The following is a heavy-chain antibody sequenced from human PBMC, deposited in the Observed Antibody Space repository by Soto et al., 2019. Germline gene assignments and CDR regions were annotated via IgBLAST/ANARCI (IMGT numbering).Heavy chain of an antibody. CDR1: CGSISTDY. J-gene: IGHJ4*02. CDR3: ARAARGYSYGPYDY. V-gene: IGHV4-59*01. CDR2: IYYSGST. Sequence: SETLSVTCTVSCGSISTDYWSWIRQPPGKGLDWIGYIYYSGSTNYNPSLKSRVTISVDTSKNQFSLKLSSVAAADTAVYYCARAARGYSYGPYDYWGQGTVVTVSS. D-gene: IGHD5-18*01.